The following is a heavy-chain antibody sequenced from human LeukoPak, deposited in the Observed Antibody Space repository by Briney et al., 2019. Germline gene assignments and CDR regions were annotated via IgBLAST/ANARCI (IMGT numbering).Heavy chain of an antibody. CDR2: ISSSGSNI. Sequence: GGSLRLSCAASGFTFSDYCMSWIRQAPGKGLEWVSYISSSGSNIYYADSVKGRFTISRDNAKNSLYLQMNSLRAEDTAVYYCARDQGGVLRFLEWPQYFDYWGQGTLVTVSS. V-gene: IGHV3-11*01. CDR1: GFTFSDYC. CDR3: ARDQGGVLRFLEWPQYFDY. D-gene: IGHD3-3*01. J-gene: IGHJ4*02.